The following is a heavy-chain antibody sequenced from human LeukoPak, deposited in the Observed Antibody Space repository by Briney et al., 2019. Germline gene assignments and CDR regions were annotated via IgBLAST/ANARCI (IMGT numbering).Heavy chain of an antibody. J-gene: IGHJ3*02. V-gene: IGHV1-18*01. CDR1: GYTLTSYG. CDR3: ARDRQNWDDAFDI. Sequence: EASVKVSCKASGYTLTSYGISWVRQAPGQGLEWMGWISAYNGNTNYAQKLQGRVTMTTDTSTSTAYMELRSLRSDDTAVYYCARDRQNWDDAFDIWGQGTMVTVSS. D-gene: IGHD7-27*01. CDR2: ISAYNGNT.